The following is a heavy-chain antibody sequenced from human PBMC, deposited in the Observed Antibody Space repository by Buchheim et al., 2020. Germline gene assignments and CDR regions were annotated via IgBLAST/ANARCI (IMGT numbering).Heavy chain of an antibody. CDR1: GGSISSSN. CDR2: FSHTGST. Sequence: QVQLQESGPGLVKPSETLSLTCTVSGGSISSSNWNWIRQPPGMGLEWIGCFSHTGSTTYNPPLKSRVTISIDSSKTQFSLKLTSVTPADTAMYYCARTTMIRGISTLFDNWGQGT. D-gene: IGHD3-10*01. CDR3: ARTTMIRGISTLFDN. V-gene: IGHV4-59*01. J-gene: IGHJ4*02.